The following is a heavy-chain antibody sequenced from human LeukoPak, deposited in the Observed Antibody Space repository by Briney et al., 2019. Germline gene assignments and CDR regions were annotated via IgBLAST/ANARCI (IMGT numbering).Heavy chain of an antibody. D-gene: IGHD5-18*01. Sequence: GASVKVSCKASGGTFSSYAISWVRQAPGQGLEWMGGIIPVFGTTDYAQKFQGRVTITADESTSTAYMELSSLRSEDTAVYYCARAYTAMILDYWGQGALVTVSS. V-gene: IGHV1-69*13. CDR1: GGTFSSYA. CDR2: IIPVFGTT. J-gene: IGHJ4*02. CDR3: ARAYTAMILDY.